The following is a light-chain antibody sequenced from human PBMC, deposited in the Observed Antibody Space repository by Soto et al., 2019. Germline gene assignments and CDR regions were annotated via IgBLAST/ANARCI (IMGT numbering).Light chain of an antibody. CDR3: SSFTSSSTQV. CDR2: EVN. Sequence: QSALTQPASVSGSLGQSITISCTGSSSDVGGYNYVSWYQQHPGKAPKLMIYEVNNRPSGVSNRFSGSKSGNTASLTISGLQAEEEADYYCSSFTSSSTQVLGGGTKITVL. J-gene: IGLJ3*02. CDR1: SSDVGGYNY. V-gene: IGLV2-14*01.